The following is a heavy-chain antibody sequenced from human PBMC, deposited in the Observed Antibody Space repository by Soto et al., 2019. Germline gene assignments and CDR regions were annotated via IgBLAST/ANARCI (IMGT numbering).Heavy chain of an antibody. Sequence: QVQLQESGPGLVKPLETLYLTCNVSGGSISSYYWSWIRQPAGKGLEWIGRIYSNGGTNYNPSLKSRVTISQDSSESQFSLNLSSVTAADTAVYYCARFSYYYGMDVWGQGTTVTVSS. CDR1: GGSISSYY. J-gene: IGHJ6*02. V-gene: IGHV4-4*07. CDR2: IYSNGGT. CDR3: ARFSYYYGMDV.